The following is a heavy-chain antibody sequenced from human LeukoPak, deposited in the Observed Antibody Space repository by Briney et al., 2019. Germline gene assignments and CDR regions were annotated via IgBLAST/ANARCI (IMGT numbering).Heavy chain of an antibody. J-gene: IGHJ4*02. Sequence: ASVRVSCKASGYTFTGYDINWVRQATGQGLEWMGWMNPNTGDTGYAQKFQGRVTMTRNTSIDTAYMELSGLRSEDTAVYYYTRGSLSGSSRDYWGQGTLVTVS. D-gene: IGHD1-26*01. V-gene: IGHV1-8*01. CDR1: GYTFTGYD. CDR2: MNPNTGDT. CDR3: TRGSLSGSSRDY.